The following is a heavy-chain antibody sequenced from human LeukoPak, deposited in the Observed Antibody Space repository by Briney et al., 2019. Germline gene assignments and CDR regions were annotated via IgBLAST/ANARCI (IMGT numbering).Heavy chain of an antibody. CDR3: ARVRGGGSTLAP. CDR2: INTNSGGT. J-gene: IGHJ4*02. D-gene: IGHD6-13*01. CDR1: GYTFTGYY. V-gene: IGHV1-2*02. Sequence: ASVKVSCKASGYTFTGYYMHWVRQAPGQGLEWMGWINTNSGGTNYAQKFQGRVTMTRDTSISTPYMELSRLRSDDTAVYYCARVRGGGSTLAPWGQGTLVTVSS.